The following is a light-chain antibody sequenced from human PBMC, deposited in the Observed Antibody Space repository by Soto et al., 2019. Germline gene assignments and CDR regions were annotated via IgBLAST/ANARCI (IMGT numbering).Light chain of an antibody. Sequence: DIQMTQSPSSLSASVGDRVTITCRASQTISSRLAWYQQKPGQAPKLLIYKATYLHTGVASRFSGSGSGTEFSLTISSLQPDDFAVYYCQQYNDFQYIFGQGTRLDI. V-gene: IGKV1-5*03. CDR3: QQYNDFQYI. CDR1: QTISSR. J-gene: IGKJ2*01. CDR2: KAT.